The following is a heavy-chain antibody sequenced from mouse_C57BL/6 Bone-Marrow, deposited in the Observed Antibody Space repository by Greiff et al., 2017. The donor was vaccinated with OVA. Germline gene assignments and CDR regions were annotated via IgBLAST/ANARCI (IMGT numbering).Heavy chain of an antibody. CDR2: IRSKSNNNAT. J-gene: IGHJ4*01. V-gene: IGHV10-1*01. D-gene: IGHD1-1*01. Sequence: DVKLVESGGGLVQPKGSLKLSCAASGFSFNTYAMNWVRQAPGKGLEWVARIRSKSNNNATYYADSVKDRFTISRDDSESMLYLQMNNLKTEYTAMYYGVRPMPYYGSFMDYWGHGTSVTVSS. CDR1: GFSFNTYA. CDR3: VRPMPYYGSFMDY.